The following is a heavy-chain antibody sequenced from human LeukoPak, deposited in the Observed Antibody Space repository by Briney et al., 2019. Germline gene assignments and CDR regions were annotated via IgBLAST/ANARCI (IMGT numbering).Heavy chain of an antibody. CDR1: GFTFSSDA. J-gene: IGHJ1*01. Sequence: GGSLRLSCAASGFTFSSDAMSWGRQAPGKGVEWVSGINPSSDITYYTDSVKCRFTISRDNSKNTQSLQMNSLRAEDTAVYYCAKDDDWGRYKHWGQGTLVTVSS. V-gene: IGHV3-23*01. CDR3: AKDDDWGRYKH. CDR2: INPSSDIT. D-gene: IGHD3-16*01.